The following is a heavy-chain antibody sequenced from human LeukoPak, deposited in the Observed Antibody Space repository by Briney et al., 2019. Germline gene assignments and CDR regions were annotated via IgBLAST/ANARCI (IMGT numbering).Heavy chain of an antibody. Sequence: GGSLRLSCAASGFTFSSYEMNWVRQAPGKGLEWVSYISSSGSTIYYADSVKGRFTISRDNAKNSLYLQMNSLRAEDTAVYYCAKAGLKLESRGSFDYWGQGTLVNVSS. V-gene: IGHV3-48*03. CDR2: ISSSGSTI. J-gene: IGHJ4*02. D-gene: IGHD1-1*01. CDR3: AKAGLKLESRGSFDY. CDR1: GFTFSSYE.